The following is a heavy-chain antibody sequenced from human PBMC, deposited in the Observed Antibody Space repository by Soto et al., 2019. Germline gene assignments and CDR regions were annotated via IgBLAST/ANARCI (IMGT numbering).Heavy chain of an antibody. J-gene: IGHJ4*01. Sequence: PSQTLSLTCAITGDSVSSNSAGWSWVRQSPSRGLEWLGRTYYRSKWYYEYAVSVRGRITINPDTSTNQYSLQLNSVTPEDTAVYFCARGEQYSGRIFDDWGQGTRVTVSA. CDR1: GDSVSSNSAG. CDR3: ARGEQYSGRIFDD. V-gene: IGHV6-1*01. D-gene: IGHD1-26*01. CDR2: TYYRSKWYY.